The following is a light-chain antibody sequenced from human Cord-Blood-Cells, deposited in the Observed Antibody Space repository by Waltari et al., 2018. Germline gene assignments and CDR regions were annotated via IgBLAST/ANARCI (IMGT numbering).Light chain of an antibody. Sequence: EIVMTQSPATLSVSPGERATLSCRASQSVSSNLAWYQKKPGQAPRLLIYGASTRATGVPARFSGGGSGTEFTLTISSLQSEDFAVYYCQQYNNWPPLTFGGGTKVEIK. V-gene: IGKV3-15*01. CDR3: QQYNNWPPLT. J-gene: IGKJ4*01. CDR2: GAS. CDR1: QSVSSN.